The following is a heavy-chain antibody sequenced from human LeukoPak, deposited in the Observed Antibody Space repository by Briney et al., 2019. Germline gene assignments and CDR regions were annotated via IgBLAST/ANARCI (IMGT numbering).Heavy chain of an antibody. CDR1: GGSISSFY. CDR2: IYYSGST. CDR3: ARAVSWTDYYYYMDV. Sequence: SETLSLTCTVAGGSISSFYWSWLRQPAGKGLEWIGYIYYSGSTNYNPSLKSRVTISVDTSKNQFSLKLSSVTVADTAVYYCARAVSWTDYYYYMDVWGKGTTVTVSS. V-gene: IGHV4-59*01. D-gene: IGHD6-13*01. J-gene: IGHJ6*03.